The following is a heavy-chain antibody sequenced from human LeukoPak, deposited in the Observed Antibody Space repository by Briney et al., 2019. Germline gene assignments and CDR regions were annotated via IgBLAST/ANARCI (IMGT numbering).Heavy chain of an antibody. Sequence: SETLSLTCTVSGGSISSYYWSWIRQPAGKGLEWIGRIYTSGSTNYNPSLKSRVTMPVDTSKNQFSLKLSSVTAADTAVYYCARVTPLSRPIEYNWFDPWGQGTLVTVSS. CDR3: ARVTPLSRPIEYNWFDP. V-gene: IGHV4-4*07. D-gene: IGHD2-2*01. J-gene: IGHJ5*02. CDR2: IYTSGST. CDR1: GGSISSYY.